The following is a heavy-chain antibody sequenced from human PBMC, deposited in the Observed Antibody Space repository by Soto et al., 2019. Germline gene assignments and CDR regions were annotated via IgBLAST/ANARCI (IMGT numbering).Heavy chain of an antibody. CDR1: VDSISTYY. CDR3: ARSSNNWFQTEGMDV. CDR2: IDASGNT. V-gene: IGHV4-4*07. Sequence: QVQLRELGPGLVKASETLSLTCTVSVDSISTYYWSWIRRPAGKGVEWIGRIDASGNTNYNPSLKSRVTMSADTSKKQFSLKLTSVTAADTAVYYCARSSNNWFQTEGMDVWGQGTTVTVSS. D-gene: IGHD1-20*01. J-gene: IGHJ6*02.